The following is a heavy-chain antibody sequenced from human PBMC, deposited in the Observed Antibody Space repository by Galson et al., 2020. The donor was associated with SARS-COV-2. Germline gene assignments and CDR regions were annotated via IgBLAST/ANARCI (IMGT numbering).Heavy chain of an antibody. D-gene: IGHD2-15*01. CDR1: ENTFTRDY. CDR3: ARGASGRGWKLDY. CDR2: IDPSGDYT. V-gene: IGHV1-46*03. J-gene: IGHJ4*02. Sequence: ASVKVSCKASENTFTRDYIHWVRQAPGQGLEWMGIIDPSGDYTSYAQKLQGRVTMTRDTSTSTVYMEMSSLRFEDTAVYFCARGASGRGWKLDYWGQGTLVTVSS.